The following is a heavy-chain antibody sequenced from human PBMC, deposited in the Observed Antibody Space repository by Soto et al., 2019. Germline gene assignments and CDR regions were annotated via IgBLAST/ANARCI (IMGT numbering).Heavy chain of an antibody. CDR2: MNPNSGNT. J-gene: IGHJ3*02. V-gene: IGHV1-8*01. D-gene: IGHD3-16*02. Sequence: AARKVCCKASGYTFNSDGIDWVRQATGQGREWMGWMNPNSGNTGYAQRFQGRVTMTRNTSISTAYMELSSLRSEDTAVYYCAIAKTLYLITCRAVIFILFD. CDR1: GYTFNSDG. CDR3: AIAKTLYLITCRAVIFILFD.